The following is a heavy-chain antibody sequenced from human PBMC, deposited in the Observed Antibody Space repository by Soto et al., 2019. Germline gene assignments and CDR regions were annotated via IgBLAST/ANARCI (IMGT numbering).Heavy chain of an antibody. J-gene: IGHJ6*02. CDR3: ARSLTHNYYGSGSLAYEGAYWYYYGMDV. D-gene: IGHD3-10*01. Sequence: QVQLVQSGAEVKKPGSSVKVSCKASGGTFSSYAISWVRQAPGQGLEWMGGIIPIFGTANYAQKFQGRVTITADESTSTAYMELSSLRSEDTAVYYCARSLTHNYYGSGSLAYEGAYWYYYGMDVWGQGTTVTVSS. V-gene: IGHV1-69*01. CDR1: GGTFSSYA. CDR2: IIPIFGTA.